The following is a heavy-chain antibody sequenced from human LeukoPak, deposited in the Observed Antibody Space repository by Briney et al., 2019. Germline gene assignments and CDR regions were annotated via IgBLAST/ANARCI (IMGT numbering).Heavy chain of an antibody. Sequence: SETLSLTCTVSGYSISSGYYWGWIRQPPGKGLEWIGSIYHSGSTYYNPSLKSRVTISVDTSKNQFSLKLSSVTAADTAVYYCARASPPEYDILTGYYKGRQNYYYYYMDVWGKGTTVTISS. J-gene: IGHJ6*03. V-gene: IGHV4-38-2*02. D-gene: IGHD3-9*01. CDR3: ARASPPEYDILTGYYKGRQNYYYYYMDV. CDR1: GYSISSGYY. CDR2: IYHSGST.